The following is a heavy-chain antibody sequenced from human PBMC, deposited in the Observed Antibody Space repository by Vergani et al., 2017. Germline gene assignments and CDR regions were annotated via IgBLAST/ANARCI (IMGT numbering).Heavy chain of an antibody. CDR2: IHYSENT. Sequence: QVQLQESGPGLVKSSETLSLTCSVSFDSIRNLYCSWIRQPPGKGLEWIGSIHYSENTNYNPSLKTRVTISVDTSKNQFSLTLTSVTAADTAVYYCARVGFYTFYYTSENLGGVDVWGQGTTVTVSS. D-gene: IGHD3-10*01. CDR3: ARVGFYTFYYTSENLGGVDV. CDR1: FDSIRNLY. V-gene: IGHV4-59*11. J-gene: IGHJ6*02.